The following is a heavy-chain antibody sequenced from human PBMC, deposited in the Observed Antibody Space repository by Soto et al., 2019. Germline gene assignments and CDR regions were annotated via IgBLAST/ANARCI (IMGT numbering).Heavy chain of an antibody. J-gene: IGHJ5*02. CDR2: INAGNGNT. CDR1: GYTFTSYA. Sequence: ASVKVSCKASGYTFTSYAIDWVRQAPGQRLEWMGWINAGNGNTKYSQKFQGRVTITRDTSASTAYMELSSLRSEDTAVYYCAKLPWADYGGIFDPWGQGTLVTVSS. V-gene: IGHV1-3*01. CDR3: AKLPWADYGGIFDP. D-gene: IGHD4-17*01.